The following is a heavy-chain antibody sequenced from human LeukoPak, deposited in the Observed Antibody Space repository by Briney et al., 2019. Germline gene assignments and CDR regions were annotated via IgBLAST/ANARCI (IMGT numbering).Heavy chain of an antibody. Sequence: GGSLRLSCAASGFTFSIYAMSWVRQAPGKGLEWVSSISSSSSSIYYADSVKGRFTISRDNAKNSLYLQMNSLRAEDTAVYYCAREIAVAGTWEHNWFDPWGQGTLVTVSS. CDR1: GFTFSIYA. V-gene: IGHV3-21*04. J-gene: IGHJ5*02. D-gene: IGHD6-19*01. CDR3: AREIAVAGTWEHNWFDP. CDR2: ISSSSSSI.